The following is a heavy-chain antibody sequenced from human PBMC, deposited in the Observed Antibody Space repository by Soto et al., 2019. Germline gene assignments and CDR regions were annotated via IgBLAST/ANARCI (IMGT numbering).Heavy chain of an antibody. Sequence: GESLKISCKGSGYSFTSYWISPVRQMHEKGLEWMGRIDPSDSYTNYSPSFQGHVTISADKSISTAYLQWSSLKASDTAMYYCARYNTYSSSWYSLSDSGGVSMDVWGQGTTVTVSS. V-gene: IGHV5-10-1*01. CDR1: GYSFTSYW. CDR2: IDPSDSYT. J-gene: IGHJ6*02. D-gene: IGHD6-13*01. CDR3: ARYNTYSSSWYSLSDSGGVSMDV.